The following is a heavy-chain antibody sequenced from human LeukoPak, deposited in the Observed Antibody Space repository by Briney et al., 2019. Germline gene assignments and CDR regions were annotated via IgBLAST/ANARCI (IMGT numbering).Heavy chain of an antibody. CDR2: IYYSGST. J-gene: IGHJ5*02. V-gene: IGHV4-59*08. CDR1: GGSISSYY. CDR3: ARLSSSSWYNWFDP. Sequence: TSETLSLTCTVSGGSISSYYWSWIRQPPGKALEWIGYIYYSGSTNYNPSLKSRVTISVDTSKNQFSLKLSSVTAADTAVYYCARLSSSSWYNWFDPWGQGTLVTVSS. D-gene: IGHD6-13*01.